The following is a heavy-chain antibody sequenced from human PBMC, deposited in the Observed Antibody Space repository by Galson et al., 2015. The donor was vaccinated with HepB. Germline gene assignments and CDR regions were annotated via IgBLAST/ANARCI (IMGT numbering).Heavy chain of an antibody. D-gene: IGHD3-22*01. J-gene: IGHJ4*02. CDR2: FDPEDGET. CDR3: ATAGDYYDNSAFDY. V-gene: IGHV1-24*01. CDR1: GSALSDLA. Sequence: SVKVSCKVSGSALSDLALHWVRQAPGKGPVWMGGFDPEDGETIYAQKFQGRVTMTEDTSTDTAYMELSSLRSEDTALYFCATAGDYYDNSAFDYWGQGTVVTVSS.